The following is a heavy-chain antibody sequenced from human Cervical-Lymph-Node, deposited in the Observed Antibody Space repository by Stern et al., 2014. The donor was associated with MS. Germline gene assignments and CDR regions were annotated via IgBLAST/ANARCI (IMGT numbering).Heavy chain of an antibody. CDR1: GFTFSSYS. J-gene: IGHJ4*02. Sequence: EVQLVQSGGGLVQPGGSLRLSCAASGFTFSSYSMNWVRQAPGKGLEGVSYISSSSSTIYYADSVKGRFTISRDNAKNSLYLQMNSLRDEDTAVYYCARDRGGSGSYYSDDYWGQGTLVTVSS. CDR3: ARDRGGSGSYYSDDY. CDR2: ISSSSSTI. V-gene: IGHV3-48*02. D-gene: IGHD3-10*01.